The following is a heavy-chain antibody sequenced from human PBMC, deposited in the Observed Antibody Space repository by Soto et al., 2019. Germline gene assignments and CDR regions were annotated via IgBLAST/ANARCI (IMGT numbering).Heavy chain of an antibody. D-gene: IGHD1-26*01. Sequence: PSQTLSLTCAISGDSVSSNSAAWNWIRQSPSRGLEWLGRTYYRSKWYNDYAVSVKSRITINPDTSKNQFSLQLNSVTPEDTAVYYCARDPRWSYEGYYYGMDVWGQGTTVTVSS. J-gene: IGHJ6*02. CDR1: GDSVSSNSAA. CDR3: ARDPRWSYEGYYYGMDV. CDR2: TYYRSKWYN. V-gene: IGHV6-1*01.